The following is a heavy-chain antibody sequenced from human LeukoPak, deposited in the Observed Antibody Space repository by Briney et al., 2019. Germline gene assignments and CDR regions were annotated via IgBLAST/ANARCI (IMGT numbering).Heavy chain of an antibody. J-gene: IGHJ5*02. D-gene: IGHD3-10*01. CDR1: GGSISSYY. CDR3: ARSYGSGSYPWFDP. CDR2: IYSSGST. Sequence: SETLSLTCTVSGGSISSYYWSWIQQPAGKGLEWIGRIYSSGSTNYNPSLKSRVTMSVDTSKNQFSLKLSSVTAADTAVYYCARSYGSGSYPWFDPWGQGTLVTVSS. V-gene: IGHV4-4*07.